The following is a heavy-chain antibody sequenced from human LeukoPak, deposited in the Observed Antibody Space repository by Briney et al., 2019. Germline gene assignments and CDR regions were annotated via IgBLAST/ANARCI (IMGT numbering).Heavy chain of an antibody. CDR1: GFTFSDYE. Sequence: GGSLRLSCAASGFTFSDYEMNWVRQAPGKGLEWVSIIYSGGSTFYADSVKGRFTISRGNSKNTLYLQMNSLRAEDTAVYYCARGGSYLSAFDIWGQGTMVTVSS. J-gene: IGHJ3*02. CDR3: ARGGSYLSAFDI. CDR2: IYSGGST. D-gene: IGHD1-26*01. V-gene: IGHV3-53*01.